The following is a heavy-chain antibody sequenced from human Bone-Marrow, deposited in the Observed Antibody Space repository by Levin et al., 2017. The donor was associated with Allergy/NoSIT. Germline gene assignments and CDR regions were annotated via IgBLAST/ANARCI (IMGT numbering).Heavy chain of an antibody. CDR3: ARGAGYGDYFDS. CDR1: GGSISNFY. J-gene: IGHJ4*02. D-gene: IGHD4-17*01. V-gene: IGHV4-59*01. CDR2: VHYTGSS. Sequence: SETLSLTCAVSGGSISNFYWTWIRQTPGVGLEWIGHVHYTGSSTYNPSLKTRLTISVDTSRNQFSLSLRSLSSADTAVYYSARGAGYGDYFDSWGQGTLVTVSS.